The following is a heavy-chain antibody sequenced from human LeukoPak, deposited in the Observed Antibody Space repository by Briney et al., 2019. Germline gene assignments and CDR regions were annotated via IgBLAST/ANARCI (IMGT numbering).Heavy chain of an antibody. Sequence: SETLSLTCTVSGGSISSYYWSWIRQPPGKGLEWIGYIYYSGSTNYNPSLKSRVTISVDTSKNQFSLELSSVTAADTAVYYCASMSSRGYSYGYGGDLDYWGQGTLVTVSS. CDR3: ASMSSRGYSYGYGGDLDY. J-gene: IGHJ4*02. CDR2: IYYSGST. CDR1: GGSISSYY. D-gene: IGHD5-18*01. V-gene: IGHV4-59*01.